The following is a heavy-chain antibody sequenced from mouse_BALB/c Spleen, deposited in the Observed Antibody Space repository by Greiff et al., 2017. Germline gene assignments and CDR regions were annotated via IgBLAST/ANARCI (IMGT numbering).Heavy chain of an antibody. CDR2: IDPENGDT. D-gene: IGHD2-3*01. V-gene: IGHV14-4*02. Sequence: EVQLQESGAELVRSGASVKLSCTASGFNIKDYYMHWVKQRPEQGLEWIGWIDPENGDTEYAPKFQGKATMTADTSSNTAYLQLSSLTSEDTAVYYCNAYDGYWYFDVWGAGTTVTVSS. CDR1: GFNIKDYY. CDR3: NAYDGYWYFDV. J-gene: IGHJ1*01.